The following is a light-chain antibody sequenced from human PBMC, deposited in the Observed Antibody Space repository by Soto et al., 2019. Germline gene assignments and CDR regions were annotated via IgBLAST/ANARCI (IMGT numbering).Light chain of an antibody. CDR2: EVS. J-gene: IGLJ2*01. V-gene: IGLV2-14*01. Sequence: QSALTQPASVSGSPGQSINISCTGTSSDVGGYNYVSWYQQHPGKAPKLMIYEVSNRPSGVSNRFSGSKSGNTASLTISGLHAEDEADYYCSSYTSSSTLVFGGGTKLTVL. CDR3: SSYTSSSTLV. CDR1: SSDVGGYNY.